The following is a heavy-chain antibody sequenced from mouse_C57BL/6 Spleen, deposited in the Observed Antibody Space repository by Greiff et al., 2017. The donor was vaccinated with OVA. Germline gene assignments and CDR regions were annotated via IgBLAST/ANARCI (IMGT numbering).Heavy chain of an antibody. J-gene: IGHJ1*03. CDR3: ARHDYGSPWYFDV. Sequence: VQLQQSGPGLVAPSQSLSITCTVSGFSLTSYGVHWVRQPPGKGLEWLVVIWSDGSTTYNSALKSRLSISKDNSKSQVFLKMNSLQTDDTAMYYCARHDYGSPWYFDVWGTGTTVTVSS. CDR1: GFSLTSYG. V-gene: IGHV2-6-1*01. CDR2: IWSDGST. D-gene: IGHD1-1*01.